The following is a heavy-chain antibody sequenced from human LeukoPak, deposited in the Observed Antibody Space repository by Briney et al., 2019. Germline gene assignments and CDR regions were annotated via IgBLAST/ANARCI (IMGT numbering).Heavy chain of an antibody. CDR2: IYYSGST. Sequence: SETLSLTCTVSGGSISSGGYYWSWIRQHPGKGLEWIGYIYYSGSTYYNPSLKSRVTISVDTSKNQFSLKLSSVTAADTAVYYCASRDSGAFDIWGQGTMVTVSS. CDR3: ASRDSGAFDI. J-gene: IGHJ3*02. V-gene: IGHV4-31*03. CDR1: GGSISSGGYY. D-gene: IGHD3-3*01.